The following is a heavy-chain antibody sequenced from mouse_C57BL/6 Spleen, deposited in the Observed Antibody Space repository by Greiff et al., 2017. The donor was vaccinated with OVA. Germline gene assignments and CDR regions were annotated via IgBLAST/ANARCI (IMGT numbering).Heavy chain of an antibody. V-gene: IGHV1-26*01. D-gene: IGHD5-1-1*01. CDR3: ARGYHNYFDY. CDR2: INPNNGGT. Sequence: VQLQQSGPELVKPGASVKISCKASGYTFTDYYMNWVKQSHGKSLEWIGDINPNNGGTSYNQKFKGKATLTVDKSSSTAYMVLRSLTSEDSAVYYCARGYHNYFDYWGQGTTLTVSS. J-gene: IGHJ2*01. CDR1: GYTFTDYY.